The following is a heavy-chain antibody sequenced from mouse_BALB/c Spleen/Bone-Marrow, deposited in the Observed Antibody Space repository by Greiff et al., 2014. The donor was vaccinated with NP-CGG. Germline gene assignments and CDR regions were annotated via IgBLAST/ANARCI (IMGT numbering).Heavy chain of an antibody. CDR3: ARDRVFAY. CDR2: ISYDGSN. Sequence: EVQLQQSGPGLVKPSQSLSLTCSVTGHSITSGYYWNWIRQFPGNKLEWMGYISYDGSNNYNPSLKNRISITRDTSKNQFFLKLNSVTTEDTATYYCARDRVFAYWGQGTLVTVSA. D-gene: IGHD3-1*01. J-gene: IGHJ3*01. CDR1: GHSITSGYY. V-gene: IGHV3-6*02.